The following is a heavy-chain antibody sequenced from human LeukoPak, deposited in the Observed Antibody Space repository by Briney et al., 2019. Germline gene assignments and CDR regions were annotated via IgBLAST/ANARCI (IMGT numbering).Heavy chain of an antibody. CDR2: ISSSSSYI. J-gene: IGHJ3*02. CDR3: ARLSKAAAGRDAFDI. D-gene: IGHD6-13*01. Sequence: GGSLRLSCAASGFTFSSYSMNWVRQAPGKGLEWVSSISSSSSYIYYADSVKGRFTISRDNAKNSLYLQMNSLRAEDTAVYYCARLSKAAAGRDAFDIWGQGTMVTVSS. CDR1: GFTFSSYS. V-gene: IGHV3-21*01.